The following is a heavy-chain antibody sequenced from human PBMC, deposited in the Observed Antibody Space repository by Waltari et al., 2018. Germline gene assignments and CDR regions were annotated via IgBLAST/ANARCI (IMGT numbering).Heavy chain of an antibody. CDR3: ATFQELGGATPRGFDY. Sequence: QVQLVQSGAEVKKPGASVKVSCKASGYTFTGYYMHWVRTAPGQGLEWMGWINPNSGGTNYAQKFQGRVTMTRDTSISTAYMELSRLRSDDTAVYYCATFQELGGATPRGFDYWGQGTLVTVSS. CDR2: INPNSGGT. J-gene: IGHJ4*02. V-gene: IGHV1-2*02. CDR1: GYTFTGYY. D-gene: IGHD2-21*01.